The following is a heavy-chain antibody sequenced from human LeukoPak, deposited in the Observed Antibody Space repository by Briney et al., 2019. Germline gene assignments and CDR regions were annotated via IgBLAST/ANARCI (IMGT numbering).Heavy chain of an antibody. CDR3: AKVSSGWYRGYFDY. V-gene: IGHV3-30-3*01. Sequence: PGRSLRLSCAASGFTFSSYAMHWVRQAPGKGLEWVAVISYDGSNKYYADSVKGRFTISRDNSRNTLYLQMNSLRAEDTAVYYCAKVSSGWYRGYFDYWGQGTLVTVSS. J-gene: IGHJ4*02. CDR1: GFTFSSYA. D-gene: IGHD6-19*01. CDR2: ISYDGSNK.